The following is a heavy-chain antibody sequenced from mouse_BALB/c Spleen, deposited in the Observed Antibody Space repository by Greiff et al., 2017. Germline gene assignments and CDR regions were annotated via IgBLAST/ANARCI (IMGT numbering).Heavy chain of an antibody. J-gene: IGHJ4*01. CDR2: INPDSSTI. D-gene: IGHD2-1*01. V-gene: IGHV4-1*02. Sequence: EVKLQESGGGLVQPGGSLKLSCAASGFDFSRYWMSWVRQAPGKGLEWIGEINPDSSTINYTPSLKDKFIISRDNAKNTLYLQMSKVRSEDTALYDYARPGYYGNYVGYALDYWGQGTSVTVSS. CDR3: ARPGYYGNYVGYALDY. CDR1: GFDFSRYW.